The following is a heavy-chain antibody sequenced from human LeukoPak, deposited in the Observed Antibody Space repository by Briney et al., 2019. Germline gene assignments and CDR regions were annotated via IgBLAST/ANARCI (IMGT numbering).Heavy chain of an antibody. Sequence: GGSLRLSCAASGFTFSSYGMHWVRQAPGKGLEWVAFIRYDGSNKYYADSVKGRFTISRDNSKNTLYLQMNSLRVEDSAVYYCAKGGRGYSYGSLDYWGQGTLVTVSS. CDR3: AKGGRGYSYGSLDY. V-gene: IGHV3-30*02. D-gene: IGHD5-18*01. CDR1: GFTFSSYG. J-gene: IGHJ4*02. CDR2: IRYDGSNK.